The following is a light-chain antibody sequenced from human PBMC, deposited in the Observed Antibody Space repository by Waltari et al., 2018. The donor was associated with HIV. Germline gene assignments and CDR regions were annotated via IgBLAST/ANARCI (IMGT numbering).Light chain of an antibody. Sequence: DIVMTQSPDSLAVSLGERATINCKSSQSVLYSSNNNNYLAWYQQKPGQPPKLLIYWASTRESGVPDRFSGSGSGTDFTLTISSLQAEDVAVYYCQQYYSTLWTFGQGTKVEIK. CDR2: WAS. J-gene: IGKJ1*01. CDR1: QSVLYSSNNNNY. CDR3: QQYYSTLWT. V-gene: IGKV4-1*01.